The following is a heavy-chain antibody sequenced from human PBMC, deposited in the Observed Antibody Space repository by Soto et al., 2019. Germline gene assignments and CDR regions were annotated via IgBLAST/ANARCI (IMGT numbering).Heavy chain of an antibody. CDR1: GFTFSTYS. V-gene: IGHV3-30-3*01. CDR3: ARRYSGAYAWRN. D-gene: IGHD3-22*01. CDR2: ISNDGSNK. J-gene: IGHJ4*02. Sequence: GGSLRLSCAASGFTFSTYSMQWVRQAPGKGLEWVAGISNDGSNKYNADSVKGRFIISRDNSKNRLFLEMNRLRLEDTALYYCARRYSGAYAWRNWGQGTLVTVSS.